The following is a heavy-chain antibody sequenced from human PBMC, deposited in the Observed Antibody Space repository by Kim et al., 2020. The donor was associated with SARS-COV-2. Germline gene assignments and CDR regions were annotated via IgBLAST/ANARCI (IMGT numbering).Heavy chain of an antibody. CDR3: ARGSRKSGYGTRIWLY. D-gene: IGHD5-12*01. CDR1: GGSFSGYY. Sequence: SETLSLTCAVYGGSFSGYYWSWIRQPPGKGLEWIGEINHSGSTNYNPSLKSRVTISVDTSKNQFSLKLSSVTAADTAVYYCARGSRKSGYGTRIWLYWGQGTLVTVSS. CDR2: INHSGST. J-gene: IGHJ4*02. V-gene: IGHV4-34*01.